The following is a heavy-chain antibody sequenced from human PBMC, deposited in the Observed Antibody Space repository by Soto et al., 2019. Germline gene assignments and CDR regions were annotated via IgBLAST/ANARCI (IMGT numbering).Heavy chain of an antibody. CDR1: GGTFSSYA. CDR2: IIPIFGTA. CDR3: ARESGGGAQAPYWYFDL. D-gene: IGHD3-10*01. J-gene: IGHJ2*01. Sequence: QVQLVQSGAEVKKPGSSVKVSCKASGGTFSSYAISWVRQAPGQGLEWMGGIIPIFGTANYAQKFQGRVTITADESTRTASMELSSLRSEDTAVYYCARESGGGAQAPYWYFDLWGRGTLVTVSS. V-gene: IGHV1-69*01.